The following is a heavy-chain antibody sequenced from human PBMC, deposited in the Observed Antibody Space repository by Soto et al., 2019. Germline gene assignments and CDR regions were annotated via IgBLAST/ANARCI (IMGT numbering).Heavy chain of an antibody. D-gene: IGHD5-18*01. CDR1: GGTFSSYA. V-gene: IGHV1-69*01. J-gene: IGHJ6*02. CDR3: AVRGYSYGSPHYGMDV. Sequence: QVQLVQSGAEVKKPGSSVKVSCKASGGTFSSYAISWVRQAPGQGLEWMGGIIPIFGTANYAQKFQGRVAITADESTCTAYMELSSLRSEDTAVYYCAVRGYSYGSPHYGMDVWGQGTTVTVSS. CDR2: IIPIFGTA.